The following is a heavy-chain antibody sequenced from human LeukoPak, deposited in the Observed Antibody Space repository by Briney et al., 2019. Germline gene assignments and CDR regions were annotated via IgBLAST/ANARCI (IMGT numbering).Heavy chain of an antibody. CDR2: IYTSGNT. J-gene: IGHJ6*03. D-gene: IGHD1-26*01. Sequence: SETLSLTCTVSGGSITSYSWSWIRQPPGKGLEWIGYIYTSGNTNYNASLKSRVIISVDTSMNQFSLKLRSVTAADTAVYYCARVVGPTRGHYYMDVWGKGTTVTVSS. V-gene: IGHV4-4*09. CDR1: GGSITSYS. CDR3: ARVVGPTRGHYYMDV.